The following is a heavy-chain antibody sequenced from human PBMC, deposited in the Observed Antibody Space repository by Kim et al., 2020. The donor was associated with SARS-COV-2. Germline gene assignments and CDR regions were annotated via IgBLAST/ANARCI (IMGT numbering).Heavy chain of an antibody. CDR3: ARIDHDSSVDN. J-gene: IGHJ4*02. CDR1: GFTLSNYW. CDR2: INCDGIST. D-gene: IGHD3-22*01. V-gene: IGHV3-74*01. Sequence: GGSLRLSCAASGFTLSNYWMHWVRQAPGKGLVWVSRINCDGISTNYADSVKGRFTISRDTAKNTLYLQMNSLRPEDTAVYYCARIDHDSSVDNWGQGTLVSVYS.